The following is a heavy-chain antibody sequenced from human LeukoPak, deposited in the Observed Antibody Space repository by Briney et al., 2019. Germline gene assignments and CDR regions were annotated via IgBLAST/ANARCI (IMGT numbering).Heavy chain of an antibody. D-gene: IGHD4-17*01. V-gene: IGHV4-59*01. CDR2: IYYSRST. CDR1: SGSICSFY. J-gene: IGHJ4*02. CDR3: ARDGDGDYGTDY. Sequence: PSESLSLTCTVSSGSICSFYWGWLPQPPGQGLVGRRYIYYSRSTNYNPSLTSRVTISVDTSKNRFSLKLSSVTAADTAVYYCARDGDGDYGTDYWGQGTLVTVSS.